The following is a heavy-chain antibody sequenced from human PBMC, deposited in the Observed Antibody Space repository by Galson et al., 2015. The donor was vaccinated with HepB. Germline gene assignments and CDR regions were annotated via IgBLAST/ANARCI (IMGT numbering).Heavy chain of an antibody. CDR2: ISDDGSNK. V-gene: IGHV3-30-3*01. Sequence: SLRLSCAASGFTFSSYAMHWVRQAPGKGLEWVAVISDDGSNKYYADSVKGRLTISRDKAKNTLYLQVNSLRAEDTAVYYCARGSRFLVVPPARRPYYYGMDVWGQGTTVTVSS. CDR1: GFTFSSYA. CDR3: ARGSRFLVVPPARRPYYYGMDV. J-gene: IGHJ6*02. D-gene: IGHD2-2*01.